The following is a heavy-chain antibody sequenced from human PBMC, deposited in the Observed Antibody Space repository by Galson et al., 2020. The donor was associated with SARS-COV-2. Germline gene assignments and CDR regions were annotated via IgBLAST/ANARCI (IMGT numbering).Heavy chain of an antibody. V-gene: IGHV3-23*01. Sequence: GGSLRLSCAASGFTFSSYAMSWGRQAQGKGLELVSAISGSGGSTYYADSVKGRFTISRDNSKNTLYLQMNSLRAEDTAVYYCEKDRVWFGDHRGYWGQGTLVTVSS. CDR3: EKDRVWFGDHRGY. CDR1: GFTFSSYA. D-gene: IGHD3-10*01. J-gene: IGHJ4*02. CDR2: ISGSGGST.